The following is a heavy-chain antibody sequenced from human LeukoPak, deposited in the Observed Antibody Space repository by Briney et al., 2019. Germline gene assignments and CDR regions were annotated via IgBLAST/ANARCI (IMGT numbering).Heavy chain of an antibody. CDR1: GGSFSGYY. CDR2: INHSGGT. Sequence: SETLSLTCAVYGGSFSGYYWSCIRQPPGKGLECIGEINHSGGTNYNPSLKSRVTISVDTSKNQFSLQLSSVTAEDTAVYYCARVLVQGNGYSGYDEPFDYWGQGTLVTVSS. V-gene: IGHV4-34*01. CDR3: ARVLVQGNGYSGYDEPFDY. D-gene: IGHD5-12*01. J-gene: IGHJ4*02.